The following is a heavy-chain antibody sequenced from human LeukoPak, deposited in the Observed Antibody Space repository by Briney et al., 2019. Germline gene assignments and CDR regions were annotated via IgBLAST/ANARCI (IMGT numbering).Heavy chain of an antibody. J-gene: IGHJ4*02. D-gene: IGHD4-23*01. CDR1: GYSISSGYY. Sequence: SETLSLTCTVSGYSISSGYYWGWIRPPPGKGLEWIGSIYHSGSTYYNPSLKSRVTISVDTSKNQFSLKLSSVTAADTAVYYCARDDYGGSYWGQGTLVTVSS. CDR2: IYHSGST. V-gene: IGHV4-38-2*02. CDR3: ARDDYGGSY.